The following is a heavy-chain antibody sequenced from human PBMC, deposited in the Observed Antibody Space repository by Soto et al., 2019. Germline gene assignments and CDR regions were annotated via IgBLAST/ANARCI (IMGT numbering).Heavy chain of an antibody. CDR2: IYYSGST. J-gene: IGHJ4*02. Sequence: SETLSLTCAVSGGSISSSNWWSWVRQPPGKGLEWIGSIYYSGSTYYNPSLKSRVTISVDTSKNQFSLKLSSVTAADTAVYYCASYYYDSSGYYYVPGVYWGQGTLVTVSS. CDR1: GGSISSSNW. D-gene: IGHD3-22*01. V-gene: IGHV4-39*01. CDR3: ASYYYDSSGYYYVPGVY.